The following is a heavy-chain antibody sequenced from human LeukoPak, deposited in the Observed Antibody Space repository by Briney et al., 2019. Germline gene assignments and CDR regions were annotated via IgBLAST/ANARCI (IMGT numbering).Heavy chain of an antibody. CDR1: GGTFSSYA. CDR2: IIPIFGTA. V-gene: IGHV1-69*01. J-gene: IGHJ5*02. CDR3: ARAGDIVVVPAAIPGWFDP. Sequence: SVKASCKASGGTFSSYAISWVRQAPGQGLEWMGGIIPIFGTANYAQKFQGRVTITADESTSTAYMVLSSLRSEDTAVYYCARAGDIVVVPAAIPGWFDPWGQGTLVTVSS. D-gene: IGHD2-2*02.